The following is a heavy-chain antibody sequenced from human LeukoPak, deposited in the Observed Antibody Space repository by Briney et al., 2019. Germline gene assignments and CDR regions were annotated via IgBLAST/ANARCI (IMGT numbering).Heavy chain of an antibody. Sequence: SETLSLTCTVSGVSISSYYWSWIRQPPGKGLEWIGYIYYSGSTNYNPSLKSRVTISVDTSKNQFSLKLSSVTAADTAVYYCARHGRRDGYNYFVYWGQGTLVTVSS. J-gene: IGHJ4*02. D-gene: IGHD5-24*01. CDR2: IYYSGST. V-gene: IGHV4-59*01. CDR3: ARHGRRDGYNYFVY. CDR1: GVSISSYY.